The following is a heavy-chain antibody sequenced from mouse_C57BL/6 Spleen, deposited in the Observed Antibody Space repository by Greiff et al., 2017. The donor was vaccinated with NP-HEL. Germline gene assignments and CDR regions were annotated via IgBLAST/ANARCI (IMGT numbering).Heavy chain of an antibody. CDR1: GYTFTDYE. V-gene: IGHV1-15*01. CDR2: IDPETGGT. CDR3: TRSSDGYWYFDV. J-gene: IGHJ1*03. Sequence: QVQLQQSGAELVRPGASVTLSCKASGYTFTDYEMHWVKQTPVHGLEWIGAIDPETGGTAYNQKFKGKAILTADKSSSTAYMELRSLTSEDSAVYYCTRSSDGYWYFDVWGTGTTVTVSS. D-gene: IGHD2-3*01.